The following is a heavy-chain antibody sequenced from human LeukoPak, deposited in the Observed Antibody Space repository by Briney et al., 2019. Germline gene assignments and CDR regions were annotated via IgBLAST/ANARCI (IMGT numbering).Heavy chain of an antibody. CDR2: ISYDGSNK. V-gene: IGHV3-30-3*01. D-gene: IGHD2-15*01. Sequence: GGSLRLSCAASGFTFSSYAMPWVRQAPGKGLEWVAVISYDGSNKYYADSVKGRFTISRDNSKNTLYLQMNSLRAEDTAVYYCATNIRRYCSGGSCYSGSDYWGQGTLVTVSS. CDR3: ATNIRRYCSGGSCYSGSDY. CDR1: GFTFSSYA. J-gene: IGHJ4*02.